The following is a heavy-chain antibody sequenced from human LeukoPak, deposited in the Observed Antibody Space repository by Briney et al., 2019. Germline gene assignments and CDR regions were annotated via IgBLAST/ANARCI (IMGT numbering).Heavy chain of an antibody. Sequence: GGSLRLSCAASGFTFSSYAMSWVRQAPGKGLEWVSAISGSGGSTYYADSVKGRFTISRDNSKNTLYLQMNSLRAKDTAVYYCAKDSCSGGSCYSGWFDPWGQGTLVTVSS. V-gene: IGHV3-23*01. D-gene: IGHD2-15*01. CDR1: GFTFSSYA. CDR2: ISGSGGST. CDR3: AKDSCSGGSCYSGWFDP. J-gene: IGHJ5*02.